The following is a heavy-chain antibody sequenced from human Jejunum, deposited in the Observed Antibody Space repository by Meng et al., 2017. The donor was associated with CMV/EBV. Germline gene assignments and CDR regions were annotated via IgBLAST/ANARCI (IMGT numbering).Heavy chain of an antibody. J-gene: IGHJ4*02. CDR2: ISSSSTYI. Sequence: EALGFPFSSYNMNWVRQAPGKGLEWVSSISSSSTYIYYADSVKGRFTISRDNAKNSLYLQMNSLRAEDTAVYYCASHYDFWSGSDYWGQGTLVTVSS. CDR3: ASHYDFWSGSDY. D-gene: IGHD3-3*01. CDR1: GFPFSSYN. V-gene: IGHV3-21*01.